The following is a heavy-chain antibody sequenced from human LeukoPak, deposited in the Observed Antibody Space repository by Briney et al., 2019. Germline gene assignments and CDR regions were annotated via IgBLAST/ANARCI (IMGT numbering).Heavy chain of an antibody. Sequence: PSETLSLTCAVYGGSFSGYYWSWIRQPPGKGLEWIGEINHSGSTNYNPSLKSRITISVDTSKNQFSLKLSSVTAADTAVYYCARDHQYYDSSGYYPRDAFDIWGQGTMVTVSS. CDR3: ARDHQYYDSSGYYPRDAFDI. CDR2: INHSGST. D-gene: IGHD3-22*01. V-gene: IGHV4-34*01. J-gene: IGHJ3*02. CDR1: GGSFSGYY.